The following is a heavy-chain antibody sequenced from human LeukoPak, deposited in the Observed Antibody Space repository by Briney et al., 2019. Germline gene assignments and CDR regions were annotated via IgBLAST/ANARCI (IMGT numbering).Heavy chain of an antibody. V-gene: IGHV3-74*01. D-gene: IGHD3-22*01. CDR1: GFTFSSYW. CDR2: INRDGSST. J-gene: IGHJ4*02. Sequence: GGSPRLSCAASGFTFSSYWMHWVRQAPGKGLVWVSRINRDGSSTIYADSVKGRFTISRDNAKNSLYLQMNSLRAEDTAVYYCAKRKKYYYDSSGYYGTIDYWGQGTLVTVSS. CDR3: AKRKKYYYDSSGYYGTIDY.